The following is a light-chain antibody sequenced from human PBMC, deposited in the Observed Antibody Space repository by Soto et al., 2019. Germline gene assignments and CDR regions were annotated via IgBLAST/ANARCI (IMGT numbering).Light chain of an antibody. CDR1: SSDIGGYNF. CDR2: EVS. CDR3: SSYRSIGTLV. Sequence: QSVLTQPASVSGSPGQSITISCTGTSSDIGGYNFVSWYQQHPGKAPKVMIYEVSNRPSGISYRFSGSKSVNTASLTISGLQAEDEADYYCSSYRSIGTLVFGTGTKVTVL. V-gene: IGLV2-14*01. J-gene: IGLJ1*01.